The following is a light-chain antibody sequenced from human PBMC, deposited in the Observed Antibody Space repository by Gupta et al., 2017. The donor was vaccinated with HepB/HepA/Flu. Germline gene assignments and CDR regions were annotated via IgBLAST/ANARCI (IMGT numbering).Light chain of an antibody. Sequence: DIQMTQSPSTLSASVGDRVSITCRASQSISAWLAWYQQKPGKAPKLLIYKATKLQSGVPTRFSGSGSGTEFTLTISSLQPDDFATYYCQHEDHSPWTFGQGTKVEIK. CDR3: QHEDHSPWT. J-gene: IGKJ1*01. V-gene: IGKV1-5*03. CDR1: QSISAW. CDR2: KAT.